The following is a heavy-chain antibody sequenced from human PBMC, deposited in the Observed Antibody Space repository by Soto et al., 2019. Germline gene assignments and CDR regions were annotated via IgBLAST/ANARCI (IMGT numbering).Heavy chain of an antibody. Sequence: XGSLRLSCAASGFTFSSYAMSWVRQAPGKGLEWVSAISGSGGSTYYADSVKGRFTISRDNSKNTLYPQMNSLRAEDTAVYYCAKDLIVVGYYFDYWGQGTLVTVSS. CDR2: ISGSGGST. D-gene: IGHD3-22*01. CDR3: AKDLIVVGYYFDY. V-gene: IGHV3-23*01. CDR1: GFTFSSYA. J-gene: IGHJ4*02.